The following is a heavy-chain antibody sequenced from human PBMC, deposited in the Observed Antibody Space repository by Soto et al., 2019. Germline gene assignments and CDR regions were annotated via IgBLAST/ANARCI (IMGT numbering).Heavy chain of an antibody. J-gene: IGHJ5*02. Sequence: QVQLQQWGAGLLKPSETLSLTCAVYGGSFSGYYWSWIRQPPGKGLEWIGEINHSGSTNYNPSLKSRVTISVDTSKNQFSRKLSSVTAADTAVYYCAREGVKNWFDPWGQGTLVTVSS. CDR1: GGSFSGYY. CDR2: INHSGST. CDR3: AREGVKNWFDP. V-gene: IGHV4-34*01.